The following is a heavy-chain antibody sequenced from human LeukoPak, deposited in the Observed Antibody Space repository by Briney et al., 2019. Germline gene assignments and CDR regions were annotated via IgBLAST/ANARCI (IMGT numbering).Heavy chain of an antibody. Sequence: GASVKVSCKASGYTFTSYDINWVRQATGQGLEWMGWMNPNSGNTGYAQKFQGRVTMTRNTSISTAYMELSSLRSEDTAVYYCAGGPLWFGELFYYYYYMDVWGKGTTVTISS. D-gene: IGHD3-10*01. CDR3: AGGPLWFGELFYYYYYMDV. J-gene: IGHJ6*03. CDR2: MNPNSGNT. V-gene: IGHV1-8*01. CDR1: GYTFTSYD.